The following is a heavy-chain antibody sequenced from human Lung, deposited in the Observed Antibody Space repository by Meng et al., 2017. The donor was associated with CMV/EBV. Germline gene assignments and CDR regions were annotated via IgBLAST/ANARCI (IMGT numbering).Heavy chain of an antibody. Sequence: SVXVSCKAPGATFNNYAFSWVRQAPGQGLEWMGGIIPVLSTEKYAQKFQGRVTLTTDESTTTAYMELSGLRSDDTAVYYCAKARWQFYSDSSDYYYFHLTWGQRTLVTVSS. CDR1: GATFNNYA. J-gene: IGHJ5*02. CDR3: AKARWQFYSDSSDYYYFHLT. D-gene: IGHD3-22*01. CDR2: IIPVLSTE. V-gene: IGHV1-69*05.